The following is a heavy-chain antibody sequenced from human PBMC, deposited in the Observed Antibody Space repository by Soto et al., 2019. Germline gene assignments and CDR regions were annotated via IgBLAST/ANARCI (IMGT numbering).Heavy chain of an antibody. CDR2: INPNSGGT. Sequence: ASVKVSCKASGYTFTGYYMHWVRQAPGQGLEWMGWINPNSGGTNYAQKFQGRVTMTRDTSSSTAYMELSRLRSDDTAVYYCAREGYCDSSGYFFGFWGQGTLVTVSS. D-gene: IGHD3-22*01. V-gene: IGHV1-2*02. CDR3: AREGYCDSSGYFFGF. J-gene: IGHJ4*02. CDR1: GYTFTGYY.